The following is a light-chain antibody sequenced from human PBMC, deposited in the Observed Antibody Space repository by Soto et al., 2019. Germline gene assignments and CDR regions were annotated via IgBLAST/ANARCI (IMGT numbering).Light chain of an antibody. V-gene: IGLV3-9*01. Sequence: SYELTQPLSGSVALGQTARITCGGNKIGSKNVQWYQQKPGQAPVLVIYRDFNRPSGIPERFSGSNSGNTATLTISRAQAGDEADYYCQVWDSSAVFGTGTKVTVL. CDR2: RDF. J-gene: IGLJ1*01. CDR1: KIGSKN. CDR3: QVWDSSAV.